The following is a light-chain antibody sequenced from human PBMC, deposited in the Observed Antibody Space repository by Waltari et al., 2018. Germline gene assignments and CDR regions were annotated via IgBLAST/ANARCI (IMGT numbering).Light chain of an antibody. V-gene: IGLV2-11*01. J-gene: IGLJ2*01. Sequence: QSALTQPRSVSGSPGQSVPIPCPGTTSDVGGSNYVSWYQLHPGKAPKFMIFDVNERPSGVPDRFSGSKSGNTASLTISGLQAEDEADYYCCSYAAKYSLVFGGGTKLTVL. CDR2: DVN. CDR3: CSYAAKYSLV. CDR1: TSDVGGSNY.